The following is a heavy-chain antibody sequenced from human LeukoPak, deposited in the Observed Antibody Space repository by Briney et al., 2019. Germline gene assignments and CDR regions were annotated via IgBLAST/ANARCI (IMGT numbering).Heavy chain of an antibody. D-gene: IGHD2-2*02. J-gene: IGHJ5*02. Sequence: ASVKVSCKASGYTFTGYYMHWVRQAPGQGREWMGWINPNSGGTNYAQKFQGRVTMTRDTSISTAYMELSRLRSDDTAVYYCARVGLGYCSSTSCYRWFDPWGQGTLVTVSS. CDR3: ARVGLGYCSSTSCYRWFDP. V-gene: IGHV1-2*02. CDR1: GYTFTGYY. CDR2: INPNSGGT.